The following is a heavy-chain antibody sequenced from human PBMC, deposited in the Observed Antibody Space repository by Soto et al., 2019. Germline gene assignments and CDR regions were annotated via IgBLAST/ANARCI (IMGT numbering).Heavy chain of an antibody. CDR1: GFTFSSYS. CDR3: AREGGDLNWFDH. V-gene: IGHV3-48*01. J-gene: IGHJ5*02. CDR2: ISSSSSTI. Sequence: EVQLVESGGGLVQPGGSLRLSCAASGFTFSSYSMNWVRQAPGKGLEWVSYISSSSSTIYYADSVKGRFTISRYNAKNSLYMQMNSLGAEDTAVYLCAREGGDLNWFDHWGQGTLVTVSS.